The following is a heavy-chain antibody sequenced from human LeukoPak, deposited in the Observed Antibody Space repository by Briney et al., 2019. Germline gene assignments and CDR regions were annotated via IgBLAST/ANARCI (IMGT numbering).Heavy chain of an antibody. CDR3: ARGDYLDP. CDR2: IITILGIA. Sequence: LVKVSCKASGGTFSSYAISWVRQAPGQGLEWMGRIITILGIANYAQKLQGRVTMTTDTSTSTAYMELRSLRSDDTAVYYCARGDYLDPWGQGTLVTVSS. D-gene: IGHD3-16*01. J-gene: IGHJ5*02. CDR1: GGTFSSYA. V-gene: IGHV1-69*04.